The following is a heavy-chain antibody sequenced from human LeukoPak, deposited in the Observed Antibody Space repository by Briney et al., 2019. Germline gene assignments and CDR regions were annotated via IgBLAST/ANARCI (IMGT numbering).Heavy chain of an antibody. CDR3: ARVLVTATSLTYDGFDM. D-gene: IGHD2-15*01. Sequence: GGSLRLSCAASGFTFSSYEMNWVRQAPGKGLEWVSFVSRVGSTIFYSDSVKGRCTISRDNAKNSLFLEMNSLRAEDTAVHYCARVLVTATSLTYDGFDMWGQGTMVTVSS. J-gene: IGHJ3*02. CDR2: VSRVGSTI. CDR1: GFTFSSYE. V-gene: IGHV3-48*03.